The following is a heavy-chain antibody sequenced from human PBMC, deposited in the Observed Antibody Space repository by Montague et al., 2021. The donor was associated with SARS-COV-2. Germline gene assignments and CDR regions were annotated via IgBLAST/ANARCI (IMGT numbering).Heavy chain of an antibody. D-gene: IGHD3-22*01. J-gene: IGHJ5*02. V-gene: IGHV4-34*01. Sequence: ETLSLTCAVYGGSVSDYYWSWIRQPPGKGLEWTGEINHSGSTNYNPSLKSRVTTSVDTSKNQFSLKLTSVTAADTAVYYCARGPRITMIVVVITDIWFDPWGQGTLVTVSS. CDR1: GGSVSDYY. CDR3: ARGPRITMIVVVITDIWFDP. CDR2: INHSGST.